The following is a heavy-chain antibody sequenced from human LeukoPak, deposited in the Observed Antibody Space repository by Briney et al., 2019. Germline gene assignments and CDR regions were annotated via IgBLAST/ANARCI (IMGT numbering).Heavy chain of an antibody. CDR3: ARVADGSGSPFDY. CDR1: GFTSSSYW. J-gene: IGHJ4*02. V-gene: IGHV3-74*01. D-gene: IGHD3-10*01. CDR2: IYSDGSTT. Sequence: GGSLRLSCAASGFTSSSYWMHWVRQAPGKGLEWVSLIYSDGSTTRYVDSVKGRFTISRDNAKNTLYLQMNSLRAEDTAVYYCARVADGSGSPFDYWGQGTLVTVSS.